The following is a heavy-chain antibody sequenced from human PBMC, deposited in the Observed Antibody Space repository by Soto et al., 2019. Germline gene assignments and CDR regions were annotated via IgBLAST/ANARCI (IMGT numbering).Heavy chain of an antibody. D-gene: IGHD2-15*01. CDR3: ARRGGTWYFDL. J-gene: IGHJ2*01. CDR1: GGSISSGGYS. V-gene: IGHV4-30-2*01. Sequence: QLQLQESGSGLAKPSQTLSLTCAVSGGSISSGGYSWSWIRQPPGKGLEWIGYIYHSGSTYYNPSLNSRVTLPVDRSKNQFALKLSSVAAADTAVYYCARRGGTWYFDLWGRGTLVTVSS. CDR2: IYHSGST.